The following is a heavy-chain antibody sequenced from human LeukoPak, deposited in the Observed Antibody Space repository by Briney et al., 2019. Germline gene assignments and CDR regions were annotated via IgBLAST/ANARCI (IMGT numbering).Heavy chain of an antibody. CDR2: MNPNSGNT. D-gene: IGHD3-22*01. Sequence: ASVKVSCKASGYTFTSYGISGVRQATGQGLEWMGWMNPNSGNTGYAQKFQGRVTMTRNTSISTAYMELSSLRSEDTAVYYCATFDYYDSSGYYHWGQGTLVTVSS. V-gene: IGHV1-8*02. CDR3: ATFDYYDSSGYYH. J-gene: IGHJ5*02. CDR1: GYTFTSYG.